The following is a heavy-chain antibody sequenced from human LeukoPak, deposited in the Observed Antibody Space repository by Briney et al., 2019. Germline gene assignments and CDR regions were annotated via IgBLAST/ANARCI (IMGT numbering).Heavy chain of an antibody. CDR2: ISAYNGNT. CDR3: ARDLTADSLFDY. V-gene: IGHV1-18*01. J-gene: IGHJ4*02. Sequence: ASVKVSCKASGYTFTSYGISWVRQAPGHGLEWMGWISAYNGNTNYAQKLQGRVTMTTDTSTSTAYMELRSLRSDDTAVYYCARDLTADSLFDYWGQGTLVTVSS. D-gene: IGHD2-21*02. CDR1: GYTFTSYG.